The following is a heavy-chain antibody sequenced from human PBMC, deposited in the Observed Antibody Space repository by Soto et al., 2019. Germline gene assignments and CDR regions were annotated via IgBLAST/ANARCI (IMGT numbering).Heavy chain of an antibody. CDR3: ARARWYDAFDV. V-gene: IGHV4-38-2*02. Sequence: DTLCLTCSVSGFFISSGNYWGWILKPPGKGLEWIGSIFHGGNTYCNPSLKSRVTISVDMSKNQFSLKLNSVTAADTAVYYCARARWYDAFDVWGQGTVVTVSS. CDR1: GFFISSGNY. D-gene: IGHD2-15*01. CDR2: IFHGGNT. J-gene: IGHJ3*01.